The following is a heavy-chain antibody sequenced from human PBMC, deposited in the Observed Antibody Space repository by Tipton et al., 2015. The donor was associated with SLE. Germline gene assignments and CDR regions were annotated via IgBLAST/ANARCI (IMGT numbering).Heavy chain of an antibody. V-gene: IGHV4-61*02. CDR2: IYTSGST. CDR3: ASSGSLGDY. D-gene: IGHD1-26*01. Sequence: LRLSCTVSGGSISSGSYYWSWIRQPAGKGLEWIGRIYTSGSTNYNPSLKSRVTISVDTSKNQFSLKLSSVTAADTAVYYCASSGSLGDYWGQGTLVTVSS. CDR1: GGSISSGSYY. J-gene: IGHJ4*02.